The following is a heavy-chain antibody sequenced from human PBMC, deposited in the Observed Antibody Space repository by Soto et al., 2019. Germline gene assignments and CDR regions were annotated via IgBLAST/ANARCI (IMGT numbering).Heavy chain of an antibody. CDR3: ARDLYSWTQPGDY. Sequence: QVQLVESGGGVVQPGRSLRLSCAASGFTFSSYGMHWVRQAPGKGLEGVAVIWYDGSNKYYADSVKGRFTISRDNSKNTLYLQMNSLRAEDTAVYYCARDLYSWTQPGDYWGQGTLVTVSS. J-gene: IGHJ4*02. CDR2: IWYDGSNK. V-gene: IGHV3-33*01. CDR1: GFTFSSYG. D-gene: IGHD3-16*01.